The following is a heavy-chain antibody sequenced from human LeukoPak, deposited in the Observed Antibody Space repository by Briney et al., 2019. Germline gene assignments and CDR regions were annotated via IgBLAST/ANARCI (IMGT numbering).Heavy chain of an antibody. D-gene: IGHD3-10*01. CDR1: DYSFTTYW. J-gene: IGHJ5*01. CDR3: ERHEGGSDSTKWCDS. CDR2: IYPGDSDT. V-gene: IGHV5-51*01. Sequence: GASLKISCKASDYSFTTYWFAWVRQMSGKGLEWMGIIYPGDSDTRYSPSFQVQVPISADQSITTAYLHWSSLKASDAAMYYCERHEGGSDSTKWCDSWGEGTLVTVSS.